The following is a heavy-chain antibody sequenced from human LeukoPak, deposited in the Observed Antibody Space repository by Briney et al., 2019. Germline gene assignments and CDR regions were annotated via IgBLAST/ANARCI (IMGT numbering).Heavy chain of an antibody. J-gene: IGHJ5*02. CDR2: VYYSGST. D-gene: IGHD3-10*01. CDR1: GGSFSGYY. CDR3: ARQGGDSMVRGVIKDWFDP. V-gene: IGHV4-34*01. Sequence: PSETLSLTCAVYGGSFSGYYWSWLRQPPRKGLEWIGSVYYSGSTYYSPSLKTRVTISVDTSKNEFSLKLTSVTAADTAVYYCARQGGDSMVRGVIKDWFDPWGQGTLVTVSS.